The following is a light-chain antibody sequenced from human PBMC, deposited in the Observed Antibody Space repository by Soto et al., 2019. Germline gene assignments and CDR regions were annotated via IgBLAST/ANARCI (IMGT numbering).Light chain of an antibody. CDR1: QSVSSH. CDR2: DAS. CDR3: QQRSNWPT. V-gene: IGKV3-11*01. J-gene: IGKJ5*01. Sequence: IVLTHSPATLSLSTEERATLSCRASQSVSSHFAWYQQKSGQAPRLLIYDASKRATGIPARFSGSGSGTDFTLTISSLEPEDFAVYYCQQRSNWPTFGQGTRLEI.